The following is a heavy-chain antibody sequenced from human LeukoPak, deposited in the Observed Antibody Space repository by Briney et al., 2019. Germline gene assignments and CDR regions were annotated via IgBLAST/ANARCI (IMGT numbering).Heavy chain of an antibody. J-gene: IGHJ6*03. D-gene: IGHD3-10*01. V-gene: IGHV4-59*01. Sequence: SETLSLTCTVSGGSISSYYWSWIRQPPGKGLEWIGYIYYSGYTNYNPSLKSRVTISVDTSKNQFSLKLSSVTAADTAVYYCARTTMVRGTYYMDVWGKGTTVAISS. CDR2: IYYSGYT. CDR1: GGSISSYY. CDR3: ARTTMVRGTYYMDV.